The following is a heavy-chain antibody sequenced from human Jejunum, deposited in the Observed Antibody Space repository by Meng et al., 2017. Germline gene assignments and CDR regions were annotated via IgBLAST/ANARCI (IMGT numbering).Heavy chain of an antibody. V-gene: IGHV4-31*11. J-gene: IGHJ5*02. Sequence: QVQLQESGPGLVKPSHTLSLTGAVSGGSLRIGAYYWSWIRQHPGKGLEWIGYIYYAGSTFYNPSLKSRVSISLETSKNQFSLKVTSVTATDTAFYYCARLGITETIGGFDPWGQGILVTVSS. CDR2: IYYAGST. CDR3: ARLGITETIGGFDP. CDR1: GGSLRIGAYY. D-gene: IGHD1-7*01.